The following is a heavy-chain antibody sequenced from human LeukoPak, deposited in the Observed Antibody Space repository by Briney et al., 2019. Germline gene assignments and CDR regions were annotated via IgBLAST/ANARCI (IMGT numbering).Heavy chain of an antibody. CDR2: ISGSGGST. CDR1: GFTFSSYA. V-gene: IGHV3-23*01. Sequence: GGSLRLSCAASGFTFSSYAMSWVRQAPGKGLEWVSAISGSGGSTYYADSVKGRFTISRDNSKITLYLQMNSLRAEVTAVYYCAKDMYYDILTGYYMGYNWFDPWGQGTLVTVSS. J-gene: IGHJ5*02. D-gene: IGHD3-9*01. CDR3: AKDMYYDILTGYYMGYNWFDP.